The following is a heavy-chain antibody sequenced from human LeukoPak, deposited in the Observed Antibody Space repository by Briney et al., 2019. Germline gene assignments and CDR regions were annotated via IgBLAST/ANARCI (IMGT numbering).Heavy chain of an antibody. Sequence: SETLSLTCAVPGYSISSGYYWIWIRQPPGKGLEWIGSLYHSDSIYYNPSLESRVTMSVDTSKNQFSLKLSFVTAADTAVYYCARQHDSYHYYYVDVWGTGTTVTVSS. CDR3: ARQHDSYHYYYVDV. CDR2: LYHSDSI. D-gene: IGHD6-13*01. J-gene: IGHJ6*03. CDR1: GYSISSGYY. V-gene: IGHV4-38-2*01.